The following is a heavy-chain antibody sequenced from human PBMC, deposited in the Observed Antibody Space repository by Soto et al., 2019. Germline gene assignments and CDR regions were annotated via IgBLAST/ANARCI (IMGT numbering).Heavy chain of an antibody. Sequence: SETLSLTCAVYGGSFSGHYWSWIRQPPGKGLEWIGEINHSGSINYNPSLKSRVTISVDTSKNQFSLKLRSVTAADTAIYYCARGNGMILAVQGDAPDKKYLDSWSQGTMVTVSS. CDR2: INHSGSI. V-gene: IGHV4-34*01. J-gene: IGHJ4*02. CDR3: ARGNGMILAVQGDAPDKKYLDS. CDR1: GGSFSGHY. D-gene: IGHD3-22*01.